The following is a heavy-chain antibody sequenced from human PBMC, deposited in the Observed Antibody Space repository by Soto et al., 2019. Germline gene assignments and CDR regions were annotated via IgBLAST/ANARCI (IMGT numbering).Heavy chain of an antibody. J-gene: IGHJ6*02. Sequence: REESPMISCSRSGYSFTSFCIIWVCQMPGKGLEWMGRIDPSDSYTNYSPSFQGHVTISADKSISTAYLQWSSLKASDTAMYYCARLPYTILYGLDVWGQGTTVIVS. CDR3: ARLPYTILYGLDV. D-gene: IGHD3-3*01. V-gene: IGHV5-10-1*01. CDR2: IDPSDSYT. CDR1: GYSFTSFC.